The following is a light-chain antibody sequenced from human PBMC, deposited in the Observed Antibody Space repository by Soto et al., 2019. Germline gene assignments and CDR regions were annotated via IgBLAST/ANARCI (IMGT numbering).Light chain of an antibody. Sequence: EIVLTQSPGTLSVSPGERATLSCRASQSVSSYLAWYQQKPGQAPRLLISDASNRATGIPARFSGSGSETDFTLTISSLEPEDSAVYYCQQRSNWPSLTFGGGTKVDIK. CDR3: QQRSNWPSLT. V-gene: IGKV3-11*01. CDR1: QSVSSY. J-gene: IGKJ4*01. CDR2: DAS.